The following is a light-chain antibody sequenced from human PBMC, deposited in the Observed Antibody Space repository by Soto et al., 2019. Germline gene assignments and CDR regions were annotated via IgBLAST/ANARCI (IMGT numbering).Light chain of an antibody. V-gene: IGKV3-15*01. Sequence: EIVMTQSPATLSVSPGERATLSCRASQSLSSNLAWYQQKPGQAPRLLIYGASTRATGIPARFSGSGSGTEFTLTISSLQSEDSAVYYCQQYNNWPLWTFGQGTKVEI. J-gene: IGKJ1*01. CDR1: QSLSSN. CDR3: QQYNNWPLWT. CDR2: GAS.